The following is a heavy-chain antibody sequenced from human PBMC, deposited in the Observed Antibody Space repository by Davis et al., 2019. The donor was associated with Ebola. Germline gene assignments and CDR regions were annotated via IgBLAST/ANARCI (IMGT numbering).Heavy chain of an antibody. V-gene: IGHV3-21*01. D-gene: IGHD5-18*01. Sequence: GESLKISCAASGFTVSSYYMSWVRQAPGKGLEWVSSISSSSSYIYYADSVKGRFTISRDNAKNSLYLQMNSLRAEDTAVYYCARMDIAMVRMDYYYGMDVWGQGTTVTVSS. CDR2: ISSSSSYI. J-gene: IGHJ6*02. CDR3: ARMDIAMVRMDYYYGMDV. CDR1: GFTVSSYY.